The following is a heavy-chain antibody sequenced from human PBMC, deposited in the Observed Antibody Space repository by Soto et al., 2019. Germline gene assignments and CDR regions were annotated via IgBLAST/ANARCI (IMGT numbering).Heavy chain of an antibody. CDR1: GYIFVNYG. V-gene: IGHV1-18*01. Sequence: QVQLVQSGDEVRKPGSSVKVSCKASGYIFVNYGIAWVRQAPGQGLEWMGWISPYNGNTHYASKVQGRLTMTTDTSTGKAYMDLGSLTSDDTGVYYCAMVDNYVTPTPQDVWGQGTTVTVSS. CDR2: ISPYNGNT. D-gene: IGHD3-16*01. J-gene: IGHJ6*02. CDR3: AMVDNYVTPTPQDV.